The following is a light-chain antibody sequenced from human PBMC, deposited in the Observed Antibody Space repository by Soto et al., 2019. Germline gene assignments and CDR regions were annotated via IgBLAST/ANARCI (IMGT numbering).Light chain of an antibody. Sequence: IVLTQSPSTLSSFQVDRVTVSFMSIQYINTRLSLYHHRPGQAPRLLIYQTSLRAAGLPARFSASGSGTDFTLTISDVQPEDFALYYCHQRQSWPRTFGQGTKVDIK. CDR2: QTS. V-gene: IGKV3-11*01. J-gene: IGKJ1*01. CDR3: HQRQSWPRT. CDR1: QYINTR.